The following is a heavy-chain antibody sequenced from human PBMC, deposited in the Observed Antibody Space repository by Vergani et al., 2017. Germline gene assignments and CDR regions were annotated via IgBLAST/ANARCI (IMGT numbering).Heavy chain of an antibody. V-gene: IGHV1-69*08. Sequence: QVQLVQSGAEVKKPGSSVKVSCKASGGTFSSYTISWVRQAPGQGLEWMGRIIPILGIANYAQKFQGRVTITADKTTSTAYMEWSSLGSEDTAVYYCARDPSAAGFDAFDVWGEGTMVTVSS. CDR1: GGTFSSYT. J-gene: IGHJ3*01. D-gene: IGHD3-10*01. CDR2: IIPILGIA. CDR3: ARDPSAAGFDAFDV.